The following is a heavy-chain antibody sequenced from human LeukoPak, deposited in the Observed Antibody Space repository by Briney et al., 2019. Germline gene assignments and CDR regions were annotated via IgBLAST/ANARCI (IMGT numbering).Heavy chain of an antibody. CDR1: GFTFSSYG. CDR2: IRYDGSNK. D-gene: IGHD3-10*01. V-gene: IGHV3-30*02. CDR3: ARDRTDGSGSYRGYFDY. J-gene: IGHJ4*02. Sequence: QTGGSLRLSCAASGFTFSSYGMHWVRQAPGKGLEWVAFIRYDGSNKYYADSVKGRFTISRDNSTNTLYLQMSSLRAEDTAVYYCARDRTDGSGSYRGYFDYWGQGTLVTVSS.